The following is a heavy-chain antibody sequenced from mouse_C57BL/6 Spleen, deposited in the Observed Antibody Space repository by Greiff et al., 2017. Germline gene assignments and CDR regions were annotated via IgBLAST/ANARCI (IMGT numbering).Heavy chain of an antibody. J-gene: IGHJ2*01. V-gene: IGHV1-82*01. D-gene: IGHD2-3*01. CDR2: IYPGDGDT. CDR1: GYAFSSSW. Sequence: QVQLQESGPELVKPGASVKISCKASGYAFSSSWMNWVTQRPGKGLEWIGLIYPGDGDTNYNGKFKGKDTLTADKSSSTAYMQLSSLTSEDSAVYFCAPTGMVTPFDYWGQGTTLTVSS. CDR3: APTGMVTPFDY.